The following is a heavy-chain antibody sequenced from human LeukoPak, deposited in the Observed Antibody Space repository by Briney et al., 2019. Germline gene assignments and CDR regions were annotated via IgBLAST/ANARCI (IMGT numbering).Heavy chain of an antibody. CDR3: ARESGSGNRDSDY. V-gene: IGHV3-66*01. Sequence: GGSLRLSCAASGFTVSGNYMNWVRQAPGKGLEWVSVIYSGGSTYYADSVKGRFTISRDNSKNTLYLQMNSLRVEDTAVYYCARESGSGNRDSDYWGQGTLVTVSS. CDR2: IYSGGST. CDR1: GFTVSGNY. J-gene: IGHJ4*02. D-gene: IGHD3-10*01.